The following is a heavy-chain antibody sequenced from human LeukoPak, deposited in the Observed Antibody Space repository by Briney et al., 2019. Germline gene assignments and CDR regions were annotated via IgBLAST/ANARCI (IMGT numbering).Heavy chain of an antibody. V-gene: IGHV4-59*01. Sequence: PSETLSLTCTVSGGSISSYYWSWIRQPPGKGLEWIGYIYYSGSTNYNPSLKSRVTISVDTSKNQFSLKLSSVTAADTAVYYCARWAMATYDYWGQGTLVTVSS. D-gene: IGHD5-24*01. CDR2: IYYSGST. J-gene: IGHJ4*02. CDR1: GGSISSYY. CDR3: ARWAMATYDY.